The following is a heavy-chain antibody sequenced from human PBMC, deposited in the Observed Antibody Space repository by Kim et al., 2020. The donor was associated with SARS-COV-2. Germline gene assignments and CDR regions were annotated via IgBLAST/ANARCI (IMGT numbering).Heavy chain of an antibody. D-gene: IGHD6-13*01. CDR1: GYTFTDYY. CDR3: ARGYSSTWSDH. J-gene: IGHJ5*02. V-gene: IGHV1-2*06. CDR2: INPNIGGT. Sequence: ASVKVSCKASGYTFTDYYMHWVRQAPGQGLEWMGPINPNIGGTNYAQKFQGRVTMTRDTSISTAYMELSRLRSDDTAVYYCARGYSSTWSDHWGQGTLVTVSS.